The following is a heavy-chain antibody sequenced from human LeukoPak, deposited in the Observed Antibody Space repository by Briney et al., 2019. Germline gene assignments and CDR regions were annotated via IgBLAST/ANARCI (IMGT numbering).Heavy chain of an antibody. J-gene: IGHJ5*02. CDR2: INWNGGST. CDR3: AKAYSSSWFSNWFDP. D-gene: IGHD6-13*01. CDR1: GYTFDDYG. V-gene: IGHV3-20*04. Sequence: PGGSLRLSCVASGYTFDDYGMSWVRQAPGKGLEWVSGINWNGGSTGYADSVKGRFTISRDNSKNSLYLQMNSLRAEDMALYYCAKAYSSSWFSNWFDPWGQGTLVTVSS.